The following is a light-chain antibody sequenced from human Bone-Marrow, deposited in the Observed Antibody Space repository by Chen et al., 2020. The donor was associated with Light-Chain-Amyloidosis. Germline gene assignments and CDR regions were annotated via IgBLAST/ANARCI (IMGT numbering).Light chain of an antibody. V-gene: IGKV4-1*01. Sequence: DIVIPQSPDSLAVSLGVMATINCKSSQSVLHSTNNKNYLAWYQQKPGQPPKLLNYWASTRESGVPDRFSGSGSGTDFTLTISSLQAEDVAVYYCQQYYTTPNTFGQGTKLEIK. CDR1: QSVLHSTNNKNY. J-gene: IGKJ2*01. CDR3: QQYYTTPNT. CDR2: WAS.